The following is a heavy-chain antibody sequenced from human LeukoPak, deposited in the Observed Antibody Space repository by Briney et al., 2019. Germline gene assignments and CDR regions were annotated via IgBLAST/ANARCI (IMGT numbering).Heavy chain of an antibody. CDR2: ITGSGRTT. J-gene: IGHJ4*02. Sequence: PGGSLRLSCAASGLTFNNYAMSWVRQAPGKGLEWVSGITGSGRTTYYADSVKGRFTISRDNSKNSLYLQINSLRAEDTAVYYCAKGLSITILGSLDYWGQGTLVTVSS. CDR3: AKGLSITILGSLDY. CDR1: GLTFNNYA. V-gene: IGHV3-23*01. D-gene: IGHD3-3*01.